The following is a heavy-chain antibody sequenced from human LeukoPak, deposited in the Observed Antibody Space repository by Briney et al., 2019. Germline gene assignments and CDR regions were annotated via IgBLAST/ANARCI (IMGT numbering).Heavy chain of an antibody. CDR3: GRVTFGIDI. CDR2: ISGSGGST. CDR1: GXXXXXXX. J-gene: IGHJ3*02. D-gene: IGHD3-16*01. V-gene: IGHV3-23*01. Sequence: PGGSLRLSCAXXGXXXXXXXXXXXXXAXXXXLXWVSAISGSGGSTYYADSVKXRFTISRDNSKNTLYLQMNSLRXEDTAVYYCGRVTFGIDIWGQGTMVTVSS.